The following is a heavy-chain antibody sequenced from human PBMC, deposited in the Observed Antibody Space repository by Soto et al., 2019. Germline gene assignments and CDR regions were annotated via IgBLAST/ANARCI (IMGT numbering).Heavy chain of an antibody. CDR2: IYYSGST. V-gene: IGHV4-31*03. J-gene: IGHJ4*02. Sequence: SETLSLTCTVSGDSINSGGYYWSWIRQHPGKGLEWIGSIYYSGSTYYNPSLKSRVTISVDTSKNQFSLKLSSVTAADTAVYYCARSAEDSDYWGLGTLVTVSS. CDR3: ARSAEDSDY. CDR1: GDSINSGGYY.